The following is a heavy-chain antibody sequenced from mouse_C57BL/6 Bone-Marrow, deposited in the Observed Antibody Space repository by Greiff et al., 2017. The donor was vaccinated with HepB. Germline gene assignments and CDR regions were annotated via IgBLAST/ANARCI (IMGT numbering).Heavy chain of an antibody. Sequence: VQLKESGPVLVKPGASVKMSCKASGYTFTDYYMNWVKQSHGKSLEWIGVINPYNGGTSYNQKFKGKATLTVDKSSSTAYMELNSLTSEDSAVYYCARCYGYDGEDYFDYWGQGTTLTVSS. J-gene: IGHJ2*01. CDR3: ARCYGYDGEDYFDY. V-gene: IGHV1-19*01. CDR1: GYTFTDYY. CDR2: INPYNGGT. D-gene: IGHD2-2*01.